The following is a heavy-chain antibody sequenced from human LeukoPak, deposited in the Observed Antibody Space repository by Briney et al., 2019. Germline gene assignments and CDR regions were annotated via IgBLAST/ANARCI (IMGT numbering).Heavy chain of an antibody. CDR1: GASISSGSYY. Sequence: SETLSLTCTVSGASISSGSYYWGWIRQPPGKGLEWIGYIYHSGSTYYNPSLKSRVTISVDRSKNQFSLKLSSVTAADTAVYYCARVGAGGSSTSTLDYWGQGTLVTVSS. D-gene: IGHD2-2*01. CDR2: IYHSGST. J-gene: IGHJ4*02. CDR3: ARVGAGGSSTSTLDY. V-gene: IGHV4-39*07.